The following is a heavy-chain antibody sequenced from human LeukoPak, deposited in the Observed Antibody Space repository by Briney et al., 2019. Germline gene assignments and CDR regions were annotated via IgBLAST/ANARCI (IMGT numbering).Heavy chain of an antibody. V-gene: IGHV3-30-3*01. CDR1: GFIFSSYA. D-gene: IGHD6-6*01. Sequence: GRSLRLSCAASGFIFSSYAMHWVRQAPGKGLEWVAVISYDGSNKYYADSVKGRFTISRDNSKNTLYLQMNSLRAEDTAVYYCARGGYSSSSGEWLDYWGQGTLVTVSS. J-gene: IGHJ4*02. CDR3: ARGGYSSSSGEWLDY. CDR2: ISYDGSNK.